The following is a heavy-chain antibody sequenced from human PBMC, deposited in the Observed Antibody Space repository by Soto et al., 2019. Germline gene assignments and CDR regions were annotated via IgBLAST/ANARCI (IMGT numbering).Heavy chain of an antibody. Sequence: EVQLVESGGGLIQPGGSLRLSCAASGFTVSNNYMSWVRQAPGKGLECVSGIYSGGTTYYTDSVKGRFIISRDKSKNTLYLQVNTLRADDTAVYYCAKLEMAALNYWGQGTLVTVSS. J-gene: IGHJ4*02. CDR3: AKLEMAALNY. CDR2: IYSGGTT. D-gene: IGHD6-19*01. CDR1: GFTVSNNY. V-gene: IGHV3-53*01.